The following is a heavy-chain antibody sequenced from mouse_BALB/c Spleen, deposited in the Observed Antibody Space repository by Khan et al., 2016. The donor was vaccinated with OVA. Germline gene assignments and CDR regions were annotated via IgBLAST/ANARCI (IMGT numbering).Heavy chain of an antibody. CDR3: ARSITTSKEDYYAMDY. Sequence: EVELVESGGDLVKPGGSLKLSCAASGFTFSSYGMSWVRQTPDKRLEWVATISSGGHYTYFPDSVRGRFTISRDHAKNTLYLQMSSLKSEDTAMYYCARSITTSKEDYYAMDYWGQGTSVTVSS. CDR2: ISSGGHYT. V-gene: IGHV5-6*01. J-gene: IGHJ4*01. CDR1: GFTFSSYG. D-gene: IGHD1-2*01.